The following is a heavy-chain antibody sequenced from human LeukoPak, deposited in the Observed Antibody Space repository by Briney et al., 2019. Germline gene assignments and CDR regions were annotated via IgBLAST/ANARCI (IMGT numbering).Heavy chain of an antibody. CDR3: ARTSASGATYFDY. D-gene: IGHD1-26*01. Sequence: SETLSLTCTVSGGSLNPYYWSWIRQPAGKGLEWIGRIYFSGNTHYIPSLQSRVTISVDTSKNQFSLKPSSVTAADTAVYYCARTSASGATYFDYWGQGALVTVSS. V-gene: IGHV4-4*07. CDR2: IYFSGNT. CDR1: GGSLNPYY. J-gene: IGHJ4*02.